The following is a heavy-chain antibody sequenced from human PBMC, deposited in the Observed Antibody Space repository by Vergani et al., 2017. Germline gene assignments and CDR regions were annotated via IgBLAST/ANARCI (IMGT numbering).Heavy chain of an antibody. CDR2: IGVGSGNT. V-gene: IGHV1-58*01. CDR3: AAEICYSGYPWGFDD. J-gene: IGHJ4*02. Sequence: QMQLVQSGPEVKKPGTSVKVSCKASGFTFTSSAVQWVRQARGQSLEWIGWIGVGSGNTNYAQKFQVRVTMTRDRSTSTAYMELSSVRSEDTAVYYCAAEICYSGYPWGFDDWGQGTLVTVSS. CDR1: GFTFTSSA. D-gene: IGHD5-12*01.